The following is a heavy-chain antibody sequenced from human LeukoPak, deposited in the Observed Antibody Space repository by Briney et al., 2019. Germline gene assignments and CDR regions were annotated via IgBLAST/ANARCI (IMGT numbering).Heavy chain of an antibody. Sequence: PSETLSLTCTVSGGSISSSNWWTWVRQPPGKGLEWIGEIYPGGSTNYSPSLKSRLTMSVDKSKNQFSLKLSSVTAADTAVYYCARGSMITFGGVIATQYYFDYWGQGTLVTVSS. CDR1: GGSISSSNW. D-gene: IGHD3-16*02. J-gene: IGHJ4*02. CDR3: ARGSMITFGGVIATQYYFDY. CDR2: IYPGGST. V-gene: IGHV4-4*02.